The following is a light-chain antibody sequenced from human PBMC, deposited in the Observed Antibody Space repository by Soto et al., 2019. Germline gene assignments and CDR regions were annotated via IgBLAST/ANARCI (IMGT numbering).Light chain of an antibody. CDR2: TTS. Sequence: EIVLTQSPDSLSLSPGERATLSCRASQSVSTSYLAWYQQKPGQAPRLLIRTTSSRAAGIPSRFSGSGSGTDFTLTISRLEPEDFAVYYCHQYGTSPLTFGGGTKVEIK. V-gene: IGKV3-20*01. CDR3: HQYGTSPLT. CDR1: QSVSTSY. J-gene: IGKJ4*01.